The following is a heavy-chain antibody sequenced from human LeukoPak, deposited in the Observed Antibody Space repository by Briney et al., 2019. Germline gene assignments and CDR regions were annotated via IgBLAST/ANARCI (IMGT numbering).Heavy chain of an antibody. J-gene: IGHJ5*02. Sequence: PGGSLRLSCAASGFTFNTYWMSWVRQVPGKGPEWVANIKQDGGEKHYVDSVKGRFTIPRDNAESSLYLQMNSLRAEDTAVYYCARKENILTGYYDHWGQGTLVTVSS. V-gene: IGHV3-7*02. D-gene: IGHD3-9*01. CDR2: IKQDGGEK. CDR3: ARKENILTGYYDH. CDR1: GFTFNTYW.